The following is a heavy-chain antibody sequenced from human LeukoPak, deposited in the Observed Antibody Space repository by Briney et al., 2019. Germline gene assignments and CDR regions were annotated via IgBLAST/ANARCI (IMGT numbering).Heavy chain of an antibody. CDR2: IYPGDSDT. CDR3: ARHQSAWGMRKFDP. CDR1: GYSFTLYW. Sequence: GESLKISCKGFGYSFTLYWIGWVRQMPGKGLEWMGIIYPGDSDTRYSPSFQGQVTISADKSSSTACLKWSSLKASDTAMYYCARHQSAWGMRKFDPWGQGTLVTVSS. V-gene: IGHV5-51*01. D-gene: IGHD3-16*01. J-gene: IGHJ5*02.